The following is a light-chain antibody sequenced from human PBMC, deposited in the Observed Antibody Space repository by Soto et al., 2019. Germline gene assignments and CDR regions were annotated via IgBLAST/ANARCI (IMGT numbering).Light chain of an antibody. CDR2: EVS. CDR3: CSYAGSSTSYV. CDR1: SSDVGSHNL. V-gene: IGLV2-23*02. J-gene: IGLJ1*01. Sequence: QSVLTQPASVSGSPGQSITISCTGTSSDVGSHNLVSWYQQHPGKAPKLMIYEVSKRPSGVSNRFSGSKSGNTASLTISGLQAEDEADYYCCSYAGSSTSYVFGTGTKVTVL.